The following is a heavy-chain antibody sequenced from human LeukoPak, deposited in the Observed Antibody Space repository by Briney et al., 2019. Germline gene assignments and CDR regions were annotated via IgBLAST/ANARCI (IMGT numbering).Heavy chain of an antibody. CDR1: GGSISSCSYY. D-gene: IGHD1-26*01. Sequence: SQTLSLTCTVSGGSISSCSYYWSWIRRPPGKGLEWIGTIDHTGTTYYNPSLKSRVTLSVDTSKNQFSLTLNSVTAADTAFYYCARNGGYGKFDYWGQGTLVTVSS. CDR2: IDHTGTT. CDR3: ARNGGYGKFDY. J-gene: IGHJ4*02. V-gene: IGHV4-39*07.